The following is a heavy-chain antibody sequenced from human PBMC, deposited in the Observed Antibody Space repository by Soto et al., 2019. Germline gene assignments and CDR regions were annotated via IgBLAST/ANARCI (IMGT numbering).Heavy chain of an antibody. Sequence: QVQLVQSGAEVKKPGSSVKVSCKASGGTFSSYAISWVRQAPGQGLEWMGGIIPIFGTANYAQKFQGRVTITADKSTSTAYMELSILRSEDTAVYYCVKSKLGYCSGGSCYVPPPYYYYGMDVWGQGTTVTVSS. CDR3: VKSKLGYCSGGSCYVPPPYYYYGMDV. V-gene: IGHV1-69*06. J-gene: IGHJ6*02. CDR2: IIPIFGTA. D-gene: IGHD2-15*01. CDR1: GGTFSSYA.